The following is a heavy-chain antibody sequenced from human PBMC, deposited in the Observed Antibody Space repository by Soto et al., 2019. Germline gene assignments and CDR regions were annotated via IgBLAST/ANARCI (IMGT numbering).Heavy chain of an antibody. V-gene: IGHV1-18*01. CDR2: ISAYNGNT. D-gene: IGHD2-15*01. CDR3: ARDLGRYCSGGSCYPYYFDY. Sequence: QVQLVQSGAEVKKPGASVKVSCKASGYTFTSYGISWVRQAPGQGLEWMGWISAYNGNTNYAQKLQGRVTMITDTSTSTAYMELRSLRSDDTAVYYCARDLGRYCSGGSCYPYYFDYWGQGTLVTVSS. CDR1: GYTFTSYG. J-gene: IGHJ4*02.